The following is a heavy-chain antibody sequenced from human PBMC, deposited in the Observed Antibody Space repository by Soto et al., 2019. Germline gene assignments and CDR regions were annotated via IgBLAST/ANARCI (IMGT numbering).Heavy chain of an antibody. CDR3: ARLGSLAADDFDY. J-gene: IGHJ4*02. CDR2: IYHSGST. D-gene: IGHD6-25*01. Sequence: PSETLSLTCTVSGGSISSSSYYWGWIRQPPGKRLEWIGYIYHSGSTNYNPSLKSRVTIAVDTSKNQFSLKLSSVTAADTVVYYCARLGSLAADDFDYWGQGTLVTVSS. V-gene: IGHV4-61*05. CDR1: GGSISSSSYY.